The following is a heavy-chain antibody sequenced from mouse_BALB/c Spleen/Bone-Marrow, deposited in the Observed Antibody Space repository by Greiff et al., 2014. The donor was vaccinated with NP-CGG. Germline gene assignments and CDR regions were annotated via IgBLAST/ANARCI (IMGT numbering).Heavy chain of an antibody. Sequence: VQLQQSGAELARPGASVELSCKASGYTFTSYWMQWVKQRPGQGLEWIGAIYPGDGDTRYTQKFKGKATLTADKSSSTAYMQLSSLASEDSAVYYCARGDYDYDGWFTYWGQGTLVTVSA. CDR1: GYTFTSYW. J-gene: IGHJ3*01. V-gene: IGHV1-87*01. CDR3: ARGDYDYDGWFTY. CDR2: IYPGDGDT. D-gene: IGHD2-4*01.